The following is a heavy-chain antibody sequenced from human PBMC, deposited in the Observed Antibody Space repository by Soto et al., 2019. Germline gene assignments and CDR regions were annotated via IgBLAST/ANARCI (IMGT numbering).Heavy chain of an antibody. CDR1: GFTFSSYA. V-gene: IGHV3-23*01. CDR3: AKTLDSSGFYWYFDL. D-gene: IGHD3-22*01. Sequence: PGGSLRLSCAASGFTFSSYAMSWVRQAPGKGLEWVSAISGSGGSTYYADSVKGRFTISRDNSKNTLYLQMNSLRAEDTAVYYCAKTLDSSGFYWYFDLWGRGTLVTVSS. J-gene: IGHJ2*01. CDR2: ISGSGGST.